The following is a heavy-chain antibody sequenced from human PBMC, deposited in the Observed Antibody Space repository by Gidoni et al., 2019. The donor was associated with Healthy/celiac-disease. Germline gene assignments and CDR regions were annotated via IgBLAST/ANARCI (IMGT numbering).Heavy chain of an antibody. CDR2: IRSKADGGST. J-gene: IGHJ4*02. CDR1: GFTFGDYD. D-gene: IGHD4-17*01. V-gene: IGHV3-49*05. Sequence: EVQLVESGGGLVKPGRPLRVCCKASGFTFGDYDMRWFREAPGKGLEWVGFIRSKADGGSTEYAASVKVRFTISRDDTKSISYLQMNSLKTEDTAVYYCTRGGTTVVGPFDYWGQGTLVTVSS. CDR3: TRGGTTVVGPFDY.